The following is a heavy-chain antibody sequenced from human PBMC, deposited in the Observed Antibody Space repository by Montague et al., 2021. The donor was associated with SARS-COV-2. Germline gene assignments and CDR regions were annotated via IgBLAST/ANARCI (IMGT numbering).Heavy chain of an antibody. CDR2: IYHSGNT. V-gene: IGHV4-59*01. J-gene: IGHJ2*01. D-gene: IGHD5-18*01. CDR1: GGSISGYY. Sequence: ETLSLTCTVSGGSISGYYWSWIRQPPGKGLEWIGYIYHSGNTKYNPSLKSRVSISADTSKNQFSLRLSSVTAADTAVYYCAREYRIELWQTNWYFGLWGRGTLVTVSS. CDR3: AREYRIELWQTNWYFGL.